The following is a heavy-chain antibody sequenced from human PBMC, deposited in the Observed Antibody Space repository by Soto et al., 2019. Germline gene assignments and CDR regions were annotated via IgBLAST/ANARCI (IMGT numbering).Heavy chain of an antibody. CDR2: ISYDGSNK. V-gene: IGHV3-30*18. CDR3: AKTKLAMVRGVISPYFDY. Sequence: PGGSLRLSCAASGFTFSSYGMHWVRQAPGKGLEWVAVISYDGSNKYYADSVKGRFTISRDNSKNTLYLQMNSLRAEDTAVYYYAKTKLAMVRGVISPYFDYWGQGTLVTVSS. CDR1: GFTFSSYG. D-gene: IGHD3-10*01. J-gene: IGHJ4*02.